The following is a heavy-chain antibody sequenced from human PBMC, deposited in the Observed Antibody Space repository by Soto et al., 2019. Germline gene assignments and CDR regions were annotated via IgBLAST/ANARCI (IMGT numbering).Heavy chain of an antibody. CDR2: IYTSGST. CDR3: ARAAVAARRRYDYYYYYGMDV. V-gene: IGHV4-4*07. CDR1: GGSISSYY. D-gene: IGHD6-6*01. Sequence: SETLSLTCTVSGGSISSYYWSWIRQPAGKGLEWIARIYTSGSTNYNPSLKSRVTMSVDTPKNQFSLKLSSVTAADTAVYYCARAAVAARRRYDYYYYYGMDVWGQGTTVTVSS. J-gene: IGHJ6*02.